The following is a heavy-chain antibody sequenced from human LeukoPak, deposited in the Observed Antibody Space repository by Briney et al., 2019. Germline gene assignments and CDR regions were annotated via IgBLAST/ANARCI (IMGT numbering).Heavy chain of an antibody. D-gene: IGHD2-21*02. Sequence: PGGSLRLSCAASGFTFSSYSMNWVRQAPGKGLEWVSSISSSSSYIYYADSVKGRFTISRDNAKNSLYLQMNSLRAEDTAVYYCARDARSVVVTAIALEYYYYMDVWGKGTTVTVSS. J-gene: IGHJ6*03. V-gene: IGHV3-21*01. CDR3: ARDARSVVVTAIALEYYYYMDV. CDR1: GFTFSSYS. CDR2: ISSSSSYI.